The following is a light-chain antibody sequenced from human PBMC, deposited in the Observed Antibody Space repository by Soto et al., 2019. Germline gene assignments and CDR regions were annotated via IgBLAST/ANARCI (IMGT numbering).Light chain of an antibody. V-gene: IGKV3-15*01. Sequence: EIVMTQSPAALSVSPGERATLSCRASQTVGINLAWYQQKPGQAPRLLIYGASTRATGIPGRFSGSGSGTEFTLTISSLQPEDVAAYYCQKYNSAPLTFGGGTKVDIK. CDR2: GAS. CDR3: QKYNSAPLT. CDR1: QTVGIN. J-gene: IGKJ4*01.